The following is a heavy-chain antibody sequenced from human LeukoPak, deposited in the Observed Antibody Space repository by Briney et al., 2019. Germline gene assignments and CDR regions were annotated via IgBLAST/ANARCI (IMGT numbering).Heavy chain of an antibody. CDR3: ARSGAAAGYFDD. CDR1: GFTFNSYA. CDR2: ISGSGGST. Sequence: GGSLRLSCAASGFTFNSYAMTWVRQAPGKGLEWVSAISGSGGSTYYADSVKGRFTISRDNSKNTLYLQMNSLRAEDTAVYHCARSGAAAGYFDDWGQGTLVTVSS. J-gene: IGHJ4*02. D-gene: IGHD6-13*01. V-gene: IGHV3-23*01.